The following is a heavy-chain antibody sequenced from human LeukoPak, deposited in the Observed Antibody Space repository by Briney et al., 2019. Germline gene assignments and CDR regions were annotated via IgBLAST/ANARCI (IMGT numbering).Heavy chain of an antibody. CDR1: GFTFSSYG. Sequence: PGGSLRLSCAASGFTFSSYGMHWVRQAPGKGLEWVSSISSSSSYIYYADSVKGRFTISRDNAKNSLYLQMNSLRAEDTAVYYCARDGRRGYDFWSSFDYWGQGTLVTVSS. V-gene: IGHV3-21*01. CDR2: ISSSSSYI. D-gene: IGHD3-3*01. CDR3: ARDGRRGYDFWSSFDY. J-gene: IGHJ4*02.